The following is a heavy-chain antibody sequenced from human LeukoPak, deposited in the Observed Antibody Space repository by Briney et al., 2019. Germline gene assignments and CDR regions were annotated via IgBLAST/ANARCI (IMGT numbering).Heavy chain of an antibody. J-gene: IGHJ4*02. CDR1: GGSISNYY. CDR3: ARDEGSGSLFDY. CDR2: IYYSGST. Sequence: SETLSLTCTVSGGSISNYYWSWIRQPPGKGLEWIGYIYYSGSTNYNFSLKSRVTISVDTSKNQFSLKLSSVTAADTAVYYCARDEGSGSLFDYWGQGTLVTVSS. V-gene: IGHV4-59*01. D-gene: IGHD3-10*01.